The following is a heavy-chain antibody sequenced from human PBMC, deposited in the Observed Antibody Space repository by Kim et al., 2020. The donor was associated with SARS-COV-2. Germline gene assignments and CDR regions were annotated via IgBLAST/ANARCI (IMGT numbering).Heavy chain of an antibody. CDR3: ARGGRRWQPRWFDP. D-gene: IGHD6-13*01. J-gene: IGHJ5*02. V-gene: IGHV3-48*02. CDR2: ISSSSSTI. Sequence: GGSLRLSCAASGFTFSSYSMNWVRQAPGKGLEWVSYISSSSSTIYYADSVKGRFTISRDNAKNSLYLQMNSLRDEDTAVYYCARGGRRWQPRWFDPWGQGTLVTVSS. CDR1: GFTFSSYS.